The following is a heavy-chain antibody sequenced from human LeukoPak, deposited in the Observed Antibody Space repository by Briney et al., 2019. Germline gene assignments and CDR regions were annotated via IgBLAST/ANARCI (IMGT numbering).Heavy chain of an antibody. CDR1: GGSISGYY. J-gene: IGHJ6*02. CDR2: IYYSGST. CDR3: ARVTSSSGWLRYYYYGMDV. D-gene: IGHD6-19*01. Sequence: SETLSLTCTVSGGSISGYYWSWIRQPPGKGLEWIGYIYYSGSTNYNPSLKSRVTISVDTSKNQFSLKLSSVTAADTAVYYCARVTSSSGWLRYYYYGMDVWGQGTTVTVSS. V-gene: IGHV4-59*01.